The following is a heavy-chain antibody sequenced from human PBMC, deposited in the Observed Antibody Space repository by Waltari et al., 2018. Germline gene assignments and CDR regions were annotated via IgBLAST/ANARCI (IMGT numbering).Heavy chain of an antibody. CDR1: GGSISSYY. Sequence: QVQLQESGPGLVKPSETLSLTCTVSGGSISSYYWSWIRQPPGKGLEWIGYIYYSGSTNYNPPLKGRVTISVDTSKNQCSLKLSSVTAADTAVYYCARTNRYCSGGSCYSLGAFDIWGQGTMVTVSS. J-gene: IGHJ3*02. CDR3: ARTNRYCSGGSCYSLGAFDI. CDR2: IYYSGST. V-gene: IGHV4-59*01. D-gene: IGHD2-15*01.